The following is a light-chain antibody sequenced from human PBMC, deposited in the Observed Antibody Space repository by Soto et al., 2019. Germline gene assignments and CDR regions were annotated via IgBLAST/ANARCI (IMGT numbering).Light chain of an antibody. CDR2: GAS. CDR3: QQYHSSSWT. J-gene: IGKJ1*01. CDR1: QTVSSNY. V-gene: IGKV3-20*01. Sequence: EIVVTQSPGTLSLSPGERATLSCRASQTVSSNYLAWYQQKPGQAPRLLIYGASSRATGIPDRFSGSGSGTDFTLTISRLEPEDFAVYYCQQYHSSSWTFGQGTKVDIK.